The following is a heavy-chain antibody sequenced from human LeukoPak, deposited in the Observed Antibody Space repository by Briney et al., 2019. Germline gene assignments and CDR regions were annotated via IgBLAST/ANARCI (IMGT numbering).Heavy chain of an antibody. Sequence: GGSLRLSCAASGFTFSSYAMHWVRQAPGKGLEWVAVISYDGSNKYYADSVKGRFTISRDNSKNTLYLQMNSLRAEDTAVYYCARDSSGPGGMDVWGQGTTVTVSS. CDR2: ISYDGSNK. V-gene: IGHV3-30-3*01. CDR3: ARDSSGPGGMDV. CDR1: GFTFSSYA. J-gene: IGHJ6*02.